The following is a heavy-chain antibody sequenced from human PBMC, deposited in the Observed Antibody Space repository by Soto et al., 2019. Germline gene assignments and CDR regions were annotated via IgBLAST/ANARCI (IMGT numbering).Heavy chain of an antibody. Sequence: GASVKVSCKASGYTFTGYYLHWVRHAPGQGLEWMGWINPNSGGTNYAQKFQGRVTMTRDTSISTAYMELSRLRSDDTAVYYCARGRTGTTSYFDYWGQGNLVTVSS. D-gene: IGHD1-1*01. CDR1: GYTFTGYY. CDR3: ARGRTGTTSYFDY. V-gene: IGHV1-2*02. J-gene: IGHJ4*02. CDR2: INPNSGGT.